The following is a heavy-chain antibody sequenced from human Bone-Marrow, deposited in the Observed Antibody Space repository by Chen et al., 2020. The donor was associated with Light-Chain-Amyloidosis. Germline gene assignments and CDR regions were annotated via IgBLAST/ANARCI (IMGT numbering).Heavy chain of an antibody. D-gene: IGHD6-6*01. V-gene: IGHV3-30-3*01. Sequence: QVQLVESGGGVVQPGRSLRLSCAASGFPFSNYGMPWVRQTPGNGLEWVAVLSYDGNSKYYADSVKGRFTISRDSSKNTLYLQMNSLRAEDTAVYYCARVSFERGGPARPPGDSWGQGTLVTVSS. CDR1: GFPFSNYG. CDR3: ARVSFERGGPARPPGDS. CDR2: LSYDGNSK. J-gene: IGHJ4*02.